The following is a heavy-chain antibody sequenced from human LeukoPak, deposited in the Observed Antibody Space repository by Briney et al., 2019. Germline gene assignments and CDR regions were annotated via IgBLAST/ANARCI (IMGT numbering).Heavy chain of an antibody. CDR2: IYHSGST. CDR1: GGSISSGGYY. CDR3: ARVDLGHQLILDY. D-gene: IGHD2-2*01. Sequence: PSETLSLTCTVSGGSISSGGYYWSWIRQPPGKGLEWIGYIYHSGSTYYNPSLKSRVTISVDRSKNQFSLKLSSVTAADTAVYYCARVDLGHQLILDYWGQGTLVTVSS. J-gene: IGHJ4*02. V-gene: IGHV4-30-2*01.